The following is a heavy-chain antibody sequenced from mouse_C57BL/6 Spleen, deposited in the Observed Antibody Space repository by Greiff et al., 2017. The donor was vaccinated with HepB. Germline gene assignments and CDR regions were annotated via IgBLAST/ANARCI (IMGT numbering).Heavy chain of an antibody. D-gene: IGHD2-4*01. Sequence: EVKLQESGAELVRPGASVKLSCTASGFNIKDDYMHWVKQRPEQGLEWIGWIDPENGDTEYASKFQGKATITADTSSNTAYLQLSSLTSEDTAVYYCTTHRYDYGKFFAYWGQGTLVTVSA. J-gene: IGHJ3*01. CDR3: TTHRYDYGKFFAY. V-gene: IGHV14-4*01. CDR1: GFNIKDDY. CDR2: IDPENGDT.